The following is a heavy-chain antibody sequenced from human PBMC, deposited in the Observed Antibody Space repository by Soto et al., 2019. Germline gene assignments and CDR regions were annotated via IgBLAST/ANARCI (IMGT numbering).Heavy chain of an antibody. D-gene: IGHD5-12*01. CDR2: IYTSWST. CDR1: GGSISNYY. V-gene: IGHV4-4*07. CDR3: ARERREEIHDGYDIDY. J-gene: IGHJ4*02. Sequence: SETLSLTCTVSGGSISNYYWSWIRQPAGKGLEWIGRIYTSWSTDYNPSLKSRVTIWIDTSKNQFSLKVTSMTAADTAVYYCARERREEIHDGYDIDYWGQGTLVTVSS.